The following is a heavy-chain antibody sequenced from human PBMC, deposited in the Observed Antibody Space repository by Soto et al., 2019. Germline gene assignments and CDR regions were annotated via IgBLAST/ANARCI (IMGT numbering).Heavy chain of an antibody. CDR1: GGTFSNSA. Sequence: QVRLVQSGAEIKKPGSSMKVSCKASGGTFSNSAISWVRQAPGQGLEWVGGIIPVFRTPDYAQKFQGRVTITADESTSTAYMELSRLRSEDTAVYYCARDKGRPELGGNYYSAVDVWGQGTTVTVSS. D-gene: IGHD3-3*02. J-gene: IGHJ6*02. CDR2: IIPVFRTP. CDR3: ARDKGRPELGGNYYSAVDV. V-gene: IGHV1-69*12.